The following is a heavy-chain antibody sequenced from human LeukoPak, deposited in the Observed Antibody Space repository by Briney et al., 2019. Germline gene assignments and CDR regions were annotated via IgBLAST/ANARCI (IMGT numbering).Heavy chain of an antibody. V-gene: IGHV4-31*03. CDR1: GGSISSGGYY. D-gene: IGHD6-6*01. J-gene: IGHJ6*02. CDR3: ARASQYSSHMDV. CDR2: IYYSGST. Sequence: SQTLSLTYTVSGGSISSGGYYWSWIRQHPGKCLEWIGYIYYSGSTYYNPSLKSRVTISVDTSKNQFSLKLSSVTAADTAVYYCARASQYSSHMDVWGQGTTVTVSS.